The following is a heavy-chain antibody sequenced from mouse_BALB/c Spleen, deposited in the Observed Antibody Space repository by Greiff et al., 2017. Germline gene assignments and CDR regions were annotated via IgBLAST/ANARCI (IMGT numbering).Heavy chain of an antibody. CDR2: INPYNDGT. J-gene: IGHJ2*01. V-gene: IGHV1-14*01. D-gene: IGHD1-1*02. Sequence: EVKVVESGPELVKPGASVKMSCKASGYTFTSYVMHWVKQKPGQGLEWIGYINPYNDGTKYNEKFKGKATLTSDKSSSTAYMELSSLTSEDSAVYYCARGGNQYYFDYWGQGTTLTVSS. CDR3: ARGGNQYYFDY. CDR1: GYTFTSYV.